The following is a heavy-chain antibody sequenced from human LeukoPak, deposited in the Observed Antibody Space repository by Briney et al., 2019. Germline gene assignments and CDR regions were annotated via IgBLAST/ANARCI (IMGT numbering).Heavy chain of an antibody. J-gene: IGHJ4*02. D-gene: IGHD3-22*01. CDR2: ISAYNGNT. Sequence: ASVKVSCKASGYTFTSYGISWVRQAPGQGLEWMGWISAYNGNTNYVQKFQGRVTMTTDTSTNTAYMELSSLRSEDTAVYYCATRRDYYDSSGYQYYFDYWGQGTLVIVSS. CDR1: GYTFTSYG. CDR3: ATRRDYYDSSGYQYYFDY. V-gene: IGHV1-18*01.